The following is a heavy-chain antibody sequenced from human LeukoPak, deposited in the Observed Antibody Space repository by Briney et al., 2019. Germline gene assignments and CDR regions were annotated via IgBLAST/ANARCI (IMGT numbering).Heavy chain of an antibody. CDR1: GGSISSSSYY. CDR2: IYYSGST. Sequence: PSETLSLTCTVSGGSISSSSYYWGWIRQPPGKGLEWIGSIYYSGSTYYNSSLKSRVTISVDTSKNQFSLKLSSVTAADTAVYYCARGGGSLYNWFDPWGQGTLVTVSS. D-gene: IGHD1-26*01. CDR3: ARGGGSLYNWFDP. V-gene: IGHV4-39*07. J-gene: IGHJ5*02.